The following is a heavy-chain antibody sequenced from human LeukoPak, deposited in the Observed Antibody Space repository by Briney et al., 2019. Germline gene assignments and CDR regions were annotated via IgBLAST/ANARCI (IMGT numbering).Heavy chain of an antibody. CDR2: IKQDGSET. D-gene: IGHD1-26*01. J-gene: IGHJ4*02. CDR3: ARDPSSGATDH. Sequence: PGRSLRLSCAASGFAFTRYWMSWVRQAPGKGLEWVGNIKQDGSETYYVDSVKGRFTISRDNARNSLYLQMNSLTAEDTAVYYCARDPSSGATDHWGQGTLVTVSS. V-gene: IGHV3-7*01. CDR1: GFAFTRYW.